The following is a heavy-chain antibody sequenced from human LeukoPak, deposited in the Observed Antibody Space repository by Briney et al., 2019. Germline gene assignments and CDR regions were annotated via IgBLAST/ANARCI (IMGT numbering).Heavy chain of an antibody. D-gene: IGHD6-13*01. Sequence: GGALRLSCADSGFTLSSNYMSWGRQAPGKGVEGGSVSYSGGSTYYADSVKCRFTISRDNSKNTLYLQMNSLRAEDTAVYYCASTSSSWYIILYYWGQGTLVPVSS. CDR2: SYSGGST. J-gene: IGHJ4*02. CDR1: GFTLSSNY. CDR3: ASTSSSWYIILYY. V-gene: IGHV3-66*01.